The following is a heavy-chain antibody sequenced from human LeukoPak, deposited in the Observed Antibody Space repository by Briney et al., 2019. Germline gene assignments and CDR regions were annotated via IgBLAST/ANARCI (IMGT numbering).Heavy chain of an antibody. CDR2: IYYSGST. CDR3: ARQGIQLCLPRH. D-gene: IGHD5-18*01. J-gene: IGHJ1*01. CDR1: GGSISSSSYY. V-gene: IGHV4-39*01. Sequence: SETLSLTCTVSGGSISSSSYYWGWIRQPPGKGLEWIGSIYYSGSTYYNPSLKSRVTISVDTSKNQFSLKLSSVTAADTAVYYCARQGIQLCLPRHWGQGTLVTVSS.